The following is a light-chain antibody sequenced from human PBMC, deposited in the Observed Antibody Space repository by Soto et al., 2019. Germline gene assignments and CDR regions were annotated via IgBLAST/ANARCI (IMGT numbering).Light chain of an antibody. V-gene: IGLV2-11*01. J-gene: IGLJ1*01. CDR3: CSYADNYSYV. CDR1: SSDVGAYNY. Sequence: ALTQPRSVSGSPGQSVTISCTGTSSDVGAYNYVSWYQQHPGKAPKLMTYDVSKRPSGVPDRFSGSKSGNTASLTIPGLQAEDEADYYCCSYADNYSYVFGTGTKVTVL. CDR2: DVS.